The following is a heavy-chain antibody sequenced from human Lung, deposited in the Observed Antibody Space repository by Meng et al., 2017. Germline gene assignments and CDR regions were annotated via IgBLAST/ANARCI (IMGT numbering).Heavy chain of an antibody. CDR2: INPKSGDT. V-gene: IGHV1-2*06. J-gene: IGHJ4*02. D-gene: IGHD6-13*01. CDR3: ARDEDISAAGKLFGDY. CDR1: GSTFPDYW. Sequence: RGLVGAEVKSPGASGTASVQASGSTFPDYWLHWVRRAPGQGLEWMGRINPKSGDTHYAQRFQGRVTMTGDTSISTAYMELSGLRSDDTAMYYCARDEDISAAGKLFGDYWGQGTLVTVSS.